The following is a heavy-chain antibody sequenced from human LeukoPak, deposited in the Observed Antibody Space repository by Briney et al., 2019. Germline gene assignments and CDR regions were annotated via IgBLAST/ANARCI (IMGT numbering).Heavy chain of an antibody. D-gene: IGHD7-27*01. CDR3: ATRKLGNDY. Sequence: SETLSLTCTVSGGSVSNYYWSWIRQSPGKGLEWIGYIYYTETSYNPSLKSRVTISADTSKNQFSLKLYPVTAADTAVYYCATRKLGNDYWGQGTLVTVSS. J-gene: IGHJ4*02. CDR2: IYYTET. CDR1: GGSVSNYY. V-gene: IGHV4-59*02.